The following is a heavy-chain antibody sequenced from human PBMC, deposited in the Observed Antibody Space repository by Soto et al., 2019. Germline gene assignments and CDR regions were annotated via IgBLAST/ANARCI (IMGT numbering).Heavy chain of an antibody. CDR1: GFTFSSYG. J-gene: IGHJ6*02. Sequence: GGSLRLSCAASGFTFSSYGMHWVRQAPGKGLEWVAVISKDGNVKYYAESVKGRFTISRDNSKNTLYLQMNSLRAEDTAVYYCAKGPAIVLVPAAMNYYYGMDVWGQGTTVTVSS. V-gene: IGHV3-30*18. D-gene: IGHD2-2*01. CDR2: ISKDGNVK. CDR3: AKGPAIVLVPAAMNYYYGMDV.